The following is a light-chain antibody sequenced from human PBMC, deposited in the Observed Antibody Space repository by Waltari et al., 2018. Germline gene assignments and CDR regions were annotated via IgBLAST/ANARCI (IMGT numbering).Light chain of an antibody. J-gene: IGKJ1*01. Sequence: AIRMTQSPSSFSASTGDRVTITCRASQGISSYLAWYQQKPGKAPKLLIYVASTLQSGVPSRFSGSGSGTDFTLTISCLQSEDFATYYCQQYYSYPYVTFGQGTKVEIK. V-gene: IGKV1-8*01. CDR1: QGISSY. CDR3: QQYYSYPYVT. CDR2: VAS.